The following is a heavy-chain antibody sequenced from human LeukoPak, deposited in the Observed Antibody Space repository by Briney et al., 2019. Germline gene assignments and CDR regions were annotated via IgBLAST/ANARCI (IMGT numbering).Heavy chain of an antibody. CDR2: IYYSGST. V-gene: IGHV4-39*07. CDR1: GGSISSSSYY. CDR3: ARSRGPRSSWYALNWFDP. J-gene: IGHJ5*02. D-gene: IGHD6-13*01. Sequence: SETLSLTCTVSGGSISSSSYYWGWIRQPPGKGLEWIGYIYYSGSTYYNPSLKSRVTISVDTSKNQFSLKLSSVTAADTAVYYCARSRGPRSSWYALNWFDPWGQGTLVTVSS.